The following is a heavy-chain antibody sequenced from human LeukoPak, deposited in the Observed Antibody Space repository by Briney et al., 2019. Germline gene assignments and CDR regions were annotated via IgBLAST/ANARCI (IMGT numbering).Heavy chain of an antibody. CDR1: GGSISDSIYY. J-gene: IGHJ4*02. Sequence: SETLSLTCTVSGGSISDSIYYWGWIRQPPQKGLEWIGSIYYTGTTNYNPSLKSRVTISVDTSKNQFSLKLSSVTAADTAVYYCARHRSRYKRAIDYWGQGTLVTVSS. V-gene: IGHV4-39*01. D-gene: IGHD2-15*01. CDR2: IYYTGTT. CDR3: ARHRSRYKRAIDY.